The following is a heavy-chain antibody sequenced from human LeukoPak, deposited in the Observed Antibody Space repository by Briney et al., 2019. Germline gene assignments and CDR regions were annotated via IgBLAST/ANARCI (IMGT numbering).Heavy chain of an antibody. V-gene: IGHV3-30-3*01. CDR3: ARVDPSFDTVVVPAAPPGY. Sequence: PGRSLRLSCAASGFTFSSYAMHWVRQAPGKGLEWVAVISYDGSNKYYADSVKGRFTISRDNSKNTLYLQMNSLRAEDTAVYYCARVDPSFDTVVVPAAPPGYWGQGTLVTVSS. CDR1: GFTFSSYA. D-gene: IGHD2-2*01. CDR2: ISYDGSNK. J-gene: IGHJ4*02.